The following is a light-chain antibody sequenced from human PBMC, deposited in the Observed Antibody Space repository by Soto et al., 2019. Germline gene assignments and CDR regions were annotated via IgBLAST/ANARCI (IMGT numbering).Light chain of an antibody. CDR3: SSYPSSETHVL. CDR1: SSDVGYYNS. V-gene: IGLV2-14*03. Sequence: QSALTQPASVSGSPGQSITISCTGTSSDVGYYNSVSWYQRHPGKVPKLIIYDVSCRPSGVSNRYSGFKSGNTASLTISGLQAEDEADYYCSSYPSSETHVLFGGGTKLTVL. CDR2: DVS. J-gene: IGLJ2*01.